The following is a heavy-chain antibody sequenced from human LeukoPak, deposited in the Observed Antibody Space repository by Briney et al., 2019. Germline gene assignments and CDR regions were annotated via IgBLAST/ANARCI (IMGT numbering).Heavy chain of an antibody. CDR2: IKEDGSEK. Sequence: GGSLRLSCAATGFTSSSYWMTWVRQAPGKGLEWVANIKEDGSEKYYVDSVKGRITISRDNAKNSLYLQMNSLRAEDTAVYYCARDHNWGFDYWGEGTLVTVSS. D-gene: IGHD7-27*01. V-gene: IGHV3-7*03. CDR1: GFTSSSYW. J-gene: IGHJ4*02. CDR3: ARDHNWGFDY.